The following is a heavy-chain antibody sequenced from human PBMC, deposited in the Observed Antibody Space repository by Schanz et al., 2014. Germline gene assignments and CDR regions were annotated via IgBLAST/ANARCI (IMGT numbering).Heavy chain of an antibody. J-gene: IGHJ4*02. CDR3: ARGTDWNLHY. CDR2: IKQDGSEK. V-gene: IGHV3-7*04. Sequence: EVQLVESGGGLVQPGGSLRLSCGGSGFTFSKYCMSWVRQAPGKGLEWVANIKQDGSEKYYVDAVKGRFTISRDSGQNSLYLPMNSLRAGDTAVYYCARGTDWNLHYWGQGALVTVSS. CDR1: GFTFSKYC. D-gene: IGHD1-1*01.